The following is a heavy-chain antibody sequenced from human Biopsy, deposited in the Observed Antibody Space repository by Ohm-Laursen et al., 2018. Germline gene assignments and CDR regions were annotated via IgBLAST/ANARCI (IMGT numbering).Heavy chain of an antibody. J-gene: IGHJ4*02. CDR2: IIPILRTT. CDR3: AREAIGYQLPCDD. Sequence: VKISCNAPTGTFNSYGIIWVRQAPGQGLEWMGRIIPILRTTAYAQTFLGRVTITADSPTSTVDMELTSLTSDDTAVYFCAREAIGYQLPCDDWGQGTLVTVSS. D-gene: IGHD2-2*01. V-gene: IGHV1-69*11. CDR1: TGTFNSYG.